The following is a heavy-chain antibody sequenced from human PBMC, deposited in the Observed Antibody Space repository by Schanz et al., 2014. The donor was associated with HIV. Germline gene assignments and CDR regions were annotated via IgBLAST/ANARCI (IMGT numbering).Heavy chain of an antibody. D-gene: IGHD3-9*01. CDR1: GSSVTYFY. CDR3: AREGTKRFFDWSTRDCFDP. CDR2: VNHSGDT. J-gene: IGHJ5*02. V-gene: IGHV4-34*02. Sequence: QVQLQQWGAGLLKPSETLSLTCAVYGSSVTYFYWTWIRQSPGKGLEWIAEVNHSGDTNYNPSLKSRVTISVDTSKNQFTLKLAPVPAADTAVYYCAREGTKRFFDWSTRDCFDPWGQGTLVTVSS.